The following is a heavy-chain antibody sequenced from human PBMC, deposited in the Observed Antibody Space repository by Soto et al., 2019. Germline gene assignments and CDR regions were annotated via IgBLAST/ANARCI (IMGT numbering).Heavy chain of an antibody. D-gene: IGHD5-18*01. CDR2: ISGSGGST. CDR1: GFTFSSYA. Sequence: GGSLRLSCAASGFTFSSYAMSWVRQAPGKGLEWVSAISGSGGSTYYADSVKGRFTISSDNSKNTLYLQMNSLRAEDTAVYYCAASPGIQLWISDYWGQGTLVTVSS. J-gene: IGHJ4*02. CDR3: AASPGIQLWISDY. V-gene: IGHV3-23*01.